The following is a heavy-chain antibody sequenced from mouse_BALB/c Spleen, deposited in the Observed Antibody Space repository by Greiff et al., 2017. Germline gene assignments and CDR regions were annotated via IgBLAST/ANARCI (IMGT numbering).Heavy chain of an antibody. D-gene: IGHD1-2*01. Sequence: VHLVESGPGLVAPSQSLSITCTVSGFSLTSYGVHWVRQPPGKGLEWLGVIWAGGSTNYNSALMSRLSISKDNSKSQVFLKMNSLQTDDTAMYYCARDQLLRPFAYWGQGTLVTVSA. CDR3: ARDQLLRPFAY. CDR1: GFSLTSYG. V-gene: IGHV2-9*02. J-gene: IGHJ3*01. CDR2: IWAGGST.